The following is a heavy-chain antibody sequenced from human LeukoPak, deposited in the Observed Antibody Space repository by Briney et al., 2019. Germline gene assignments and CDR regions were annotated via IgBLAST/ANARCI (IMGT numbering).Heavy chain of an antibody. CDR2: ISGSGGST. CDR1: GFTFSSYA. J-gene: IGHJ5*02. V-gene: IGHV3-23*01. Sequence: PGGSLRLSCAASGFTFSSYAMSWVRQAPGKGLEWVSAISGSGGSTYYADSVKGRFTISRDNSKNTLYLQMNSLRAEDTAVYCCALEITMIVAVPDWFDPWGQGTLVTVSS. CDR3: ALEITMIVAVPDWFDP. D-gene: IGHD3-22*01.